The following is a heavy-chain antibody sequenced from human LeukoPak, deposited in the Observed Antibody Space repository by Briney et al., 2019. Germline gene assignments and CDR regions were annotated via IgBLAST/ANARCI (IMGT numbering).Heavy chain of an antibody. D-gene: IGHD5/OR15-5a*01. CDR1: GGSISSSN. CDR2: ISSSSSTT. V-gene: IGHV3-48*01. J-gene: IGHJ4*02. Sequence: ETLSLTCAVSGGSISSSNWWSWVRQPPGKGLEWVSYISSSSSTTYYADSVKGRFTISRDNAKNSLYLQMNRLRAEDTAVYYCAVSFDYWGQETLVTVSS. CDR3: AVSFDY.